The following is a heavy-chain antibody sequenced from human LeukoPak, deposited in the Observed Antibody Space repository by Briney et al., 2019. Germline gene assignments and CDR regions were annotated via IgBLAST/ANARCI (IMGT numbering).Heavy chain of an antibody. J-gene: IGHJ4*02. CDR2: VYYSGRT. CDR3: ARHRSGWYSDFDF. CDR1: VGSISSSSDY. V-gene: IGHV4-39*01. Sequence: PSETLSLTCTVSVGSISSSSDYRGWIRQPPGKGLEWIGSVYYSGRTHYNSSLQSRVTISVDTSKNQFSLKLTSVTAADTAIYYCARHRSGWYSDFDFWGQGTLVTVSS. D-gene: IGHD6-19*01.